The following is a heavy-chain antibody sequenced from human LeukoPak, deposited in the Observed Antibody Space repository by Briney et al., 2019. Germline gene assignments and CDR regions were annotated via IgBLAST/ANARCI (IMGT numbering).Heavy chain of an antibody. J-gene: IGHJ4*02. CDR3: ASTYDSDSSGYYPCAY. CDR2: ISRSGGST. D-gene: IGHD3-22*01. Sequence: PGGSLRLLYPVSGFSFHLFPKQWGRQAPGKGLEYVSGISRSGGSTYYANSVKGRFTISRDNSKNTLYLQMGSLRAEDMAVYYCASTYDSDSSGYYPCAYWGQGTLVTVSS. V-gene: IGHV3-64*01. CDR1: GFSFHLFP.